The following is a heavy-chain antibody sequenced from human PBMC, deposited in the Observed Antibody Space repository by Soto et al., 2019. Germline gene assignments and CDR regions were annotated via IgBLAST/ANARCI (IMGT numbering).Heavy chain of an antibody. CDR3: AKEVSLGSTVDLGY. J-gene: IGHJ4*02. CDR1: GYTFSSAD. D-gene: IGHD7-27*01. CDR2: MSPNSGNS. V-gene: IGHV1-8*01. Sequence: ASVKVSCKASGYTFSSADINWVRQAPGQGLEWMGWMSPNSGNSHSVEKFQGRVTMTRDTSISTAYLELSSLRVEDTAIYYCAKEVSLGSTVDLGYWGQGTLVTVSS.